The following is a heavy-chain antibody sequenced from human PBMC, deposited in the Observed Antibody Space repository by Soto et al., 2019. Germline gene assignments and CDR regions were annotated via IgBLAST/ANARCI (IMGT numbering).Heavy chain of an antibody. D-gene: IGHD5-12*01. J-gene: IGHJ3*01. Sequence: EANLEESGGGLIEPGGSLRLSCAASGFSFSAFEMNWVRQAPGKGPEWVAHIKSGGSFTLYAASVKGRFTISRDGADNSLYLQMNRLRAEDTALYYCTKEKSVMNSGYDAFDLWGRGTMVTVSS. CDR3: TKEKSVMNSGYDAFDL. CDR2: IKSGGSFT. CDR1: GFSFSAFE. V-gene: IGHV3-48*03.